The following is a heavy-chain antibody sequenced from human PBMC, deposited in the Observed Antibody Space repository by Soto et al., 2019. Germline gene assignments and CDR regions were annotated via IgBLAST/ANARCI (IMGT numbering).Heavy chain of an antibody. V-gene: IGHV3-33*01. CDR1: GFTFSSYG. CDR2: IWYDGSNK. J-gene: IGHJ3*02. Sequence: GGSLRLSCAASGFTFSSYGMHWVRQAPGKGLEWVAVIWYDGSNKYYADSVKGRFTISRDNSKNTLYLQMNSLRAEDTAVYYCVRDMGLLSSAFDIWGQGTMVTVSS. CDR3: VRDMGLLSSAFDI. D-gene: IGHD3-10*01.